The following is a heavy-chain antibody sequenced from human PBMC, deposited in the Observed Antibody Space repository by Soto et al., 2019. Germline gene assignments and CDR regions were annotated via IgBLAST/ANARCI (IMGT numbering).Heavy chain of an antibody. CDR3: ARAPGSHGDYFDY. Sequence: GGSLRLSCAASGFTVSSNYMSWVRQAPGKGLEWVSVIYSGGSTYYADSVKGRFTISRDNSKNTLYLQMNSLRAEDTAVYYCARAPGSHGDYFDYWGQGTLVTVSS. CDR1: GFTVSSNY. D-gene: IGHD3-10*01. CDR2: IYSGGST. V-gene: IGHV3-66*01. J-gene: IGHJ4*02.